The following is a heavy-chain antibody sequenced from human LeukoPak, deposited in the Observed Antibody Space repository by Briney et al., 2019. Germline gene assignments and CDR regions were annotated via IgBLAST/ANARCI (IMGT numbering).Heavy chain of an antibody. J-gene: IGHJ3*02. CDR2: IYWDGGST. CDR1: GFTFSSHW. V-gene: IGHV3-20*01. CDR3: VRDAFGI. Sequence: GGCLRLSCAASGFTFSSHWMTWVRQAPGKGLEWVSGIYWDGGSTAYADSVKGRFTISRDNAKNSLYLQMNSLRAEDTALYHCVRDAFGIWGQGTMVTVSS.